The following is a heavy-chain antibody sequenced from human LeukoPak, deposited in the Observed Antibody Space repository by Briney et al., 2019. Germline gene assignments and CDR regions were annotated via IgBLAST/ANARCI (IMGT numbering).Heavy chain of an antibody. CDR3: ARGGRGGATYIDY. D-gene: IGHD1-26*01. CDR1: GYSISSGYY. CDR2: IYHSGST. Sequence: SETLSLTCTVSGYSISSGYYWGWIRPPPGKGLEWIGSIYHSGSTYYNPSLKSRVTISVDTSKNQFSLKLSSVTAADTAVYYCARGGRGGATYIDYWGQGTLVTVSS. V-gene: IGHV4-38-2*02. J-gene: IGHJ4*02.